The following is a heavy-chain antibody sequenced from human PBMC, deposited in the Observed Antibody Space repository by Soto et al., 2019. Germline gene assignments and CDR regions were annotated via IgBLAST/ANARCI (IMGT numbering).Heavy chain of an antibody. CDR1: GGTFSSYA. CDR2: IIPIFGTA. J-gene: IGHJ6*02. V-gene: IGHV1-69*01. D-gene: IGHD3-22*01. Sequence: QVQLVQSGAEVKKPGSSVKVSCKASGGTFSSYAISWVRQAPGQRLEWMGGIIPIFGTANYAQKFQGRVTITADESTSTAYMELSSLRSEDTAVYYCARSLLVVASPRYYYYGMDVWGQGTTVTVSS. CDR3: ARSLLVVASPRYYYYGMDV.